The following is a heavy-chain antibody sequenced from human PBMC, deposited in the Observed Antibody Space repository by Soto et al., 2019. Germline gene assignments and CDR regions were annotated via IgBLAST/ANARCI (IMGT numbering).Heavy chain of an antibody. Sequence: TACSLKLSCAASGVRFSISPMHWVRQAPGKGPEWVALISYDGTNKFYADSVKGRFTISRDNSKSTLYLQVDSLRPEDAAVYYCARDPKTSGGQHWAFNYFDSWGQGTLVTVSS. J-gene: IGHJ4*02. CDR2: ISYDGTNK. V-gene: IGHV3-30-3*01. CDR1: GVRFSISP. CDR3: ARDPKTSGGQHWAFNYFDS. D-gene: IGHD7-27*01.